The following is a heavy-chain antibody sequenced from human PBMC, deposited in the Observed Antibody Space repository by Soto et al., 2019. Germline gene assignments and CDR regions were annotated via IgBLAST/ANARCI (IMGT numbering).Heavy chain of an antibody. Sequence: EVHLLESGGGLVQAGGSLRLSCAASGFIFSNYAMSWVRQAPGRGLEWVSGISGSGGSRSHADSVKGRFTISRDNSKDALYLQMNSRRAEDTAVYYCAKRNGDYDYPDYWGQGTLVAVSS. CDR1: GFIFSNYA. J-gene: IGHJ4*02. D-gene: IGHD4-17*01. CDR3: AKRNGDYDYPDY. V-gene: IGHV3-23*01. CDR2: ISGSGGSR.